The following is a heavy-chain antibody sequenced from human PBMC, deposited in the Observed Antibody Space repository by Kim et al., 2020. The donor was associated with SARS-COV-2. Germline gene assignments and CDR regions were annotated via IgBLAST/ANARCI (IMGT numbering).Heavy chain of an antibody. D-gene: IGHD6-13*01. Sequence: ASVKVSCKASGYTFTGYYMHWVRQAPGQGLEWMGRINPNSGGTNYAQKFQGRVTMTRDTSISTAYMELSRLRSDDTAVYYCAREPYSSSWNGGYYYYYGMDVWGQGTTVTVSS. CDR2: INPNSGGT. CDR3: AREPYSSSWNGGYYYYYGMDV. CDR1: GYTFTGYY. J-gene: IGHJ6*02. V-gene: IGHV1-2*06.